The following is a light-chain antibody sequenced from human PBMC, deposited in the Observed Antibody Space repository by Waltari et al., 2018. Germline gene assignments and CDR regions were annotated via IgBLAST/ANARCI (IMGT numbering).Light chain of an antibody. V-gene: IGKV1-9*01. CDR3: QQFNASPRT. J-gene: IGKJ1*01. CDR2: AAS. CDR1: QGVNVY. Sequence: TQLTQSPSSLSASVGDRVTIPCRASQGVNVYLAWYQQKPGKAPKLLIYAASTLQSGVSSRFSGSGSGTDFTLTINSLQPEDIATYYCQQFNASPRTFGQGTNVEIK.